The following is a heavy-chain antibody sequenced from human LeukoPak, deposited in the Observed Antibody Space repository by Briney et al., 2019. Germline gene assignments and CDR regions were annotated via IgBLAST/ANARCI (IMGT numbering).Heavy chain of an antibody. CDR1: GFTSSNYC. CDR3: ARDLGASQHLSWFGP. Sequence: PGGSLRLSCAASGFTSSNYCMSWVRQAPGKGLEWVGNINEDGSVKYYVDSVKGRFAISRDNAKNSLYLQMNSLRAEDTAVYYCARDLGASQHLSWFGPWGQGTLVTVSS. CDR2: INEDGSVK. J-gene: IGHJ5*02. D-gene: IGHD1-26*01. V-gene: IGHV3-7*05.